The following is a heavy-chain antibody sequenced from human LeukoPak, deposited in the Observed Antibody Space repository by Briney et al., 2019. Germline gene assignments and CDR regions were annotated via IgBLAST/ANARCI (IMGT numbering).Heavy chain of an antibody. CDR2: INPKSGGI. J-gene: IGHJ5*02. CDR3: ARETIAVAGTGSDP. D-gene: IGHD6-19*01. Sequence: ASVKVSCKASGYTFTSYYMHWVRQAPGQGLEWMGWINPKSGGIKYAQTFQGRVFMTRDTSTSTAYMELSRLASDDTAVYFCARETIAVAGTGSDPWGQGSLVTVSS. V-gene: IGHV1-2*02. CDR1: GYTFTSYY.